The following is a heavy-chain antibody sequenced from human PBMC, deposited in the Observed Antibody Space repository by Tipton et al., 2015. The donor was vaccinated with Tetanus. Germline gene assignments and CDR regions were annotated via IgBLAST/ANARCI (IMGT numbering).Heavy chain of an antibody. CDR2: IAPTLGIA. D-gene: IGHD1-26*01. Sequence: QLVQSGPEVKKPGSSVKVSCKASGGTFTNYALSWVRQAPGQRLEWMGGIAPTLGIADYAQRFQGRVTITADASTSTAYMELNSLRSDDTAVYFCARDLKKTMGAAPSRDAFHIWGQGTMVTVSS. V-gene: IGHV1-69*01. CDR1: GGTFTNYA. CDR3: ARDLKKTMGAAPSRDAFHI. J-gene: IGHJ3*02.